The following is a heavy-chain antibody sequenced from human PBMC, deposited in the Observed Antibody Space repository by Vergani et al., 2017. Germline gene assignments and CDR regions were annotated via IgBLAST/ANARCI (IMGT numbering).Heavy chain of an antibody. J-gene: IGHJ4*02. CDR1: GGSFSGYY. V-gene: IGHV4-34*01. D-gene: IGHD2-21*02. CDR3: ARGDGVVTVDYFDY. Sequence: QVQLQQWGAGLLKPSETLSLTCAVYGGSFSGYYRSWIRQPPGKGLEWIGEINHSGSTNYNPSLKSRVTISVDTSKNQFSLKLSSVTAADTAVYYCARGDGVVTVDYFDYWGQGTLVTVSS. CDR2: INHSGST.